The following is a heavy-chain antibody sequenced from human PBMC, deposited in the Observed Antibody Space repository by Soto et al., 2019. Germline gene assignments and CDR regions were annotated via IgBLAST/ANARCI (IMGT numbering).Heavy chain of an antibody. CDR3: ARPRDSYYYGMDV. CDR2: IYPGDSDT. Sequence: GVPKKVSCKGAGCNFISYGSGWVSKKPGKGLEWMGIIYPGDSDTRYSPSFQGQVTISADKSISTAYLQWSSLKASDTAMYYCARPRDSYYYGMDVWGQGTTVTVSS. V-gene: IGHV5-51*01. CDR1: GCNFISYG. J-gene: IGHJ6*02.